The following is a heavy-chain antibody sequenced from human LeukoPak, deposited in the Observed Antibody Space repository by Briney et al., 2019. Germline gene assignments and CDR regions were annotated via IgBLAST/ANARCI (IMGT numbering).Heavy chain of an antibody. V-gene: IGHV4-34*01. D-gene: IGHD3-16*01. J-gene: IGHJ4*02. CDR3: ARHGYDYVLFY. CDR2: INHSGST. Sequence: PSETLSLTCAVYGGSFSGYYWSWIRQPPGKRLEWIGEINHSGSTNYNPSLKSRVTISVDTSKNQFSLKLSSVTAADTAVYYCARHGYDYVLFYWGQGTLVTVSS. CDR1: GGSFSGYY.